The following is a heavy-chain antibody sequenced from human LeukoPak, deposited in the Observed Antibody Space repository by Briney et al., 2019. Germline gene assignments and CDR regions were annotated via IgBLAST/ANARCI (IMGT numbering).Heavy chain of an antibody. D-gene: IGHD3-9*01. V-gene: IGHV1-2*02. CDR2: INPNSGGT. CDR1: GYTFTSYD. J-gene: IGHJ3*02. Sequence: ASVKVSCKASGYTFTSYDINWVRQAPGQGLEWMGWINPNSGGTNYAQKFQGRVTMTRDTSISTAYMELSRLRSDDTAVYYCARGYILTGWGAFDIWGQGTMVTVSS. CDR3: ARGYILTGWGAFDI.